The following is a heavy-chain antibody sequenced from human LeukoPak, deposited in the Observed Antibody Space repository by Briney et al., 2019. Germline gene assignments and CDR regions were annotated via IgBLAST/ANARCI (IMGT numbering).Heavy chain of an antibody. CDR1: GYTFTDYS. V-gene: IGHV1-2*02. Sequence: ASVKVSCKASGYTFTDYSIHWVRQAPGVGLEWMGWMNPNSGGTNYAQKFQGRVTMTRDTSISTAYMELSTIRSDDTAVYYCARGLLVSGYVLFDYCGQGTLVTVSS. J-gene: IGHJ4*02. CDR2: MNPNSGGT. CDR3: ARGLLVSGYVLFDY. D-gene: IGHD5-12*01.